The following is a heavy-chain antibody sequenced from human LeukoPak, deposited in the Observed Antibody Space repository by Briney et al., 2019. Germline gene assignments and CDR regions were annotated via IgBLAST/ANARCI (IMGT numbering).Heavy chain of an antibody. D-gene: IGHD2-8*01. CDR2: IYTSGST. Sequence: SETLSLTCTVSGGSISSGSCYWSWIRQPAGKGLEWIGRIYTSGSTNYNPSLKSRVTISVDTSKNQFSLKLSSVTAADTAVYYCAREADCTNGVCYTHAFDIWGQGTMVTVSS. CDR1: GGSISSGSCY. J-gene: IGHJ3*02. V-gene: IGHV4-61*02. CDR3: AREADCTNGVCYTHAFDI.